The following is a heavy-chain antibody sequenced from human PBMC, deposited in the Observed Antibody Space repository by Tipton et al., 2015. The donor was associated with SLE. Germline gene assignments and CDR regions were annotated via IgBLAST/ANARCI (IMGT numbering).Heavy chain of an antibody. Sequence: QVQLVQSGPEVKKPGASVKVSCKASGYTFTSYDINWVRQATGQGLEWMGWMNPNSGHTGYAQKFQGRVTITRNTPISTAYMELSSLRSEDTAVYYCARTSGFLWYFDLWGRGTLVTVSS. CDR1: GYTFTSYD. D-gene: IGHD2/OR15-2a*01. CDR3: ARTSGFLWYFDL. V-gene: IGHV1-8*03. J-gene: IGHJ2*01. CDR2: MNPNSGHT.